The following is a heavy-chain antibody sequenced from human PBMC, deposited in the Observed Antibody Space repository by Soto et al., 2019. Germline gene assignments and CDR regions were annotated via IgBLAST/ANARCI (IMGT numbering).Heavy chain of an antibody. CDR1: VDSISSGGSS. CDR2: IYDRATT. J-gene: IGHJ4*02. D-gene: IGHD2-8*01. V-gene: IGHV4-30-2*01. Sequence: SATLSLTCGVSVDSISSGGSSWTWIRQPPGKGLERIGYIYDRATTYYNPSLKSRVTISVDRSKNEFSLRLTSVTAADTATYYRVRAIYGEWTRIESWGQGILVTV. CDR3: VRAIYGEWTRIES.